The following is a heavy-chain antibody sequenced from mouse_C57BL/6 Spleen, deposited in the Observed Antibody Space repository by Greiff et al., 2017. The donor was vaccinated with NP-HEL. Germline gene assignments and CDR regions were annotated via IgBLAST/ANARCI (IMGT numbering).Heavy chain of an antibody. J-gene: IGHJ2*01. D-gene: IGHD2-5*01. CDR1: GYTFTSYW. Sequence: KQPGAELVKPGASVKLSCKASGYTFTSYWMQWVKQRPGQGLEWIGEIDPSDSYTNYNQKFKGKATLTVDTSSSTAYMQLSSLTSEDSAVYYCARWGSNYPYWGQGTTLTVSS. V-gene: IGHV1-50*01. CDR2: IDPSDSYT. CDR3: ARWGSNYPY.